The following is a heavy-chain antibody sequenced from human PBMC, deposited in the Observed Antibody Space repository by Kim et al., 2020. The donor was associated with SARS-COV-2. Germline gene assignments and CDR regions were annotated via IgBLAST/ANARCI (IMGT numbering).Heavy chain of an antibody. D-gene: IGHD5-12*01. J-gene: IGHJ6*02. Sequence: YSADSVKGRFTISRDNSKNTLYLQMNSLRAEDTAVYYCARDQRATYGMDVWGQGTTVTVSS. CDR3: ARDQRATYGMDV. V-gene: IGHV3-66*01.